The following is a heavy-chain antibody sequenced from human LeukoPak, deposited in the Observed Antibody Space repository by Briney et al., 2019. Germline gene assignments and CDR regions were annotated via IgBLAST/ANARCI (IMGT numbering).Heavy chain of an antibody. CDR2: IIPIFGTA. Sequence: GALVTVSCKASGGTFSSYAISWVRQAPGQGLEWMGGIIPIFGTANYAQKFQGRVTMTSDMSTSTVYMELSSLRSEDTAVYYCARSSGYYSSLFYMHVWGKGTTVTVSS. J-gene: IGHJ6*03. CDR1: GGTFSSYA. D-gene: IGHD3-22*01. CDR3: ARSSGYYSSLFYMHV. V-gene: IGHV1-69*05.